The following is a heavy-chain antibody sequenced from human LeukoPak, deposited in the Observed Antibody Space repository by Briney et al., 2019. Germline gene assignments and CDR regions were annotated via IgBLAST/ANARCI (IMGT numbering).Heavy chain of an antibody. J-gene: IGHJ4*02. CDR1: GFTFSTYA. V-gene: IGHV3-23*01. CDR2: ISGSGVST. Sequence: GGSLRLSCAASGFTFSTYAMSWVRQAPGKGLEWVSAISGSGVSTYYADSVKGRFTISRDNAKNTLYLQMNSLRADDTAVYYCARSRWLDAFDYWGQGTLVTVSS. D-gene: IGHD6-19*01. CDR3: ARSRWLDAFDY.